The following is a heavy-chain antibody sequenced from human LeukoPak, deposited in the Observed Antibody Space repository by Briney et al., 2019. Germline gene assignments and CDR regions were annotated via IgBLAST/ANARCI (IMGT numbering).Heavy chain of an antibody. D-gene: IGHD3-10*01. CDR2: ISAYNGDT. CDR3: AEAYYFDAFDI. V-gene: IGHV1-18*01. J-gene: IGHJ3*02. Sequence: ASVKVSCKASGYTFTRYGISWVRQAPGQGPEWMGWISAYNGDTNYAQKFQGRVTITADESTSTAYMELSSLRSEDTAVYYCAEAYYFDAFDIWGQGTMVTVSS. CDR1: GYTFTRYG.